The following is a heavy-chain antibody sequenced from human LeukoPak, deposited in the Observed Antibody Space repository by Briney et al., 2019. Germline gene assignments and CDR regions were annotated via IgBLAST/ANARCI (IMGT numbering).Heavy chain of an antibody. Sequence: ASVKVSCKASGGTFSSYAISWVRQAPGQGLEWMGRIIPILGIANYAQKFQGRVTITADKSTSTAYMELSSLRSEDTAVYYCARDLIGKYYYGSGSYGRSSRCFDYWGQGTLVTVSS. CDR1: GGTFSSYA. V-gene: IGHV1-69*04. CDR2: IIPILGIA. CDR3: ARDLIGKYYYGSGSYGRSSRCFDY. J-gene: IGHJ4*02. D-gene: IGHD3-10*01.